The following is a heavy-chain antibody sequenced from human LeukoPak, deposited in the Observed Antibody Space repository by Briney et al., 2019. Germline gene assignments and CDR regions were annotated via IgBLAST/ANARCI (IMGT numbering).Heavy chain of an antibody. J-gene: IGHJ2*01. CDR2: IYYSGYT. CDR3: ARVYYSNSYDYWYFDL. D-gene: IGHD6-13*01. CDR1: GGSISSYY. Sequence: SETLSLTCTVSGGSISSYYWSWIRQPPGKGLKWIGNIYYSGYTTYSPSLRSRVTISVDTSKNQFSLKLSSVTAADTAVYYCARVYYSNSYDYWYFDLWGRGTLVTVSS. V-gene: IGHV4-59*01.